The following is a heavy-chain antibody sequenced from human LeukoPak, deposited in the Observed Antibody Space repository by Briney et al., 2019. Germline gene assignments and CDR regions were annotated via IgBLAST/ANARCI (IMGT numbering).Heavy chain of an antibody. D-gene: IGHD5-18*01. CDR3: ARDQNFGYSYGPYLDD. V-gene: IGHV1-18*01. CDR2: ISTYTGNA. Sequence: GASVKVSFKASGYTFANYRLSWVRQAPGQGLEWMGWISTYTGNADYAEKFQGRVTMTIDTSTSTAYMELRSLRSDDTAVYYCARDQNFGYSYGPYLDDWGQGTLVTVSS. CDR1: GYTFANYR. J-gene: IGHJ4*02.